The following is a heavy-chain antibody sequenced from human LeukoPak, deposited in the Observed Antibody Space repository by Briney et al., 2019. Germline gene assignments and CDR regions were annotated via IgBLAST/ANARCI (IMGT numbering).Heavy chain of an antibody. CDR3: ARHSRGYSFGPYYFDY. CDR2: IYNSGRT. D-gene: IGHD5-18*01. Sequence: SETLSLTCTVSGDSISRSDYFWAWIRQPPGKGLEWIGSIYNSGRTYYNPSLKGRVSISGDTSESQFSLKLTSVTAADTAVYYCARHSRGYSFGPYYFDYWGQGTLVTVSS. CDR1: GDSISRSDYF. J-gene: IGHJ4*02. V-gene: IGHV4-39*01.